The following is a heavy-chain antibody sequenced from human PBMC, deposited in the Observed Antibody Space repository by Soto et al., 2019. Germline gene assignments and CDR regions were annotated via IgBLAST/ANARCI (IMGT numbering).Heavy chain of an antibody. Sequence: ASVKVSCKASGGTFSSYAISWVRQAPGQGLEWMGGIIPIFGTANYAQKFQGRVTITADESTSTAYMELSSLRSEDTAVYYCAREIRRGVAGTGGFDYWGQGTLVTVSS. J-gene: IGHJ4*02. CDR1: GGTFSSYA. CDR3: AREIRRGVAGTGGFDY. CDR2: IIPIFGTA. V-gene: IGHV1-69*13. D-gene: IGHD3-10*01.